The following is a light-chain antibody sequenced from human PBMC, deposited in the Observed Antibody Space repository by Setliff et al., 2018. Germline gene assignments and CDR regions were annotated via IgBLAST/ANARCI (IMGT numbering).Light chain of an antibody. CDR2: DVS. CDR3: CSFTSSSTLTYV. Sequence: QSVLTQPASVSGSPGQSITISCTGTSSDVGGYNLVSWYQQHPGKVPRLMIYDVSNRPSGVSNRFSGSKIGNTASLTISGLQTEDEADYYCCSFTSSSTLTYVFGTGTKVTVL. J-gene: IGLJ1*01. V-gene: IGLV2-14*03. CDR1: SSDVGGYNL.